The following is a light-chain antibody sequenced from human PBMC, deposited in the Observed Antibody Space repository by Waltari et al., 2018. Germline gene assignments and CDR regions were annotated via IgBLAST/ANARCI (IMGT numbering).Light chain of an antibody. Sequence: DILMTQSPHSLALSLGEQATINFKSSQSVLYISNNKHYVARDQQKPGQPPKLRISWASPRESGVPDRFSGSGSEKDFTLTISSQQAEDVAVYCCQQYYSTPRTFGQGTKVELK. CDR2: WAS. CDR1: QSVLYISNNKHY. J-gene: IGKJ1*01. V-gene: IGKV4-1*01. CDR3: QQYYSTPRT.